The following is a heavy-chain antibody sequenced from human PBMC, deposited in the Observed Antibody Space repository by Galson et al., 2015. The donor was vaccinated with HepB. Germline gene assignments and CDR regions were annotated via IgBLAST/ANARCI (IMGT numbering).Heavy chain of an antibody. V-gene: IGHV3-11*03. Sequence: SLRLSCAASGFTFSDYYMSWIRQAPGKGLEWVSYISSSSSYTNYADSVKGRFTISRDNAKNSLYLQMNSLRAEDTAVYYCARRDVRSDAFDIWGQGTMVTVSS. J-gene: IGHJ3*02. CDR3: ARRDVRSDAFDI. D-gene: IGHD6-6*01. CDR1: GFTFSDYY. CDR2: ISSSSSYT.